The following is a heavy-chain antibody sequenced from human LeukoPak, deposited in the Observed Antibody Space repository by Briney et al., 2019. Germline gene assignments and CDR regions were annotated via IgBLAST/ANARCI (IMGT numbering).Heavy chain of an antibody. V-gene: IGHV3-23*01. CDR2: ISGSDAGT. J-gene: IGHJ4*02. Sequence: PTGGSLRLSCAASGFTFSSYAMSWVRQIPGKGLEWVSAISGSDAGTYYADSVNGRFTICRDNSKNTLYLQMNRLRAEDTAVYYCAKGSRGSCSRTYCYPFDYWGQGTLVTVSS. CDR3: AKGSRGSCSRTYCYPFDY. CDR1: GFTFSSYA. D-gene: IGHD2-2*01.